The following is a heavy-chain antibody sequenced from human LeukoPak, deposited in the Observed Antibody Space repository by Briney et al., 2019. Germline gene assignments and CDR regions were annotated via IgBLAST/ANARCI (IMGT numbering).Heavy chain of an antibody. CDR3: AKNVGDTAMAHNWLDP. V-gene: IGHV3-30*18. Sequence: GGSLRLSCAASGFTFSSYGMHWVRQAPGKGLEWVAVISYDGSNKYYGDSVKGRFTISRDNSKNTLYLQMDSLRAEDTAVYYCAKNVGDTAMAHNWLDPWGQGTLVTVSS. J-gene: IGHJ5*02. CDR2: ISYDGSNK. CDR1: GFTFSSYG. D-gene: IGHD5-18*01.